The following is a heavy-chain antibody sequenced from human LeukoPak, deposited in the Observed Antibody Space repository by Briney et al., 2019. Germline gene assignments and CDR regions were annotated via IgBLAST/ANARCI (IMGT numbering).Heavy chain of an antibody. CDR1: GGSISSYY. Sequence: SETLSLTCTVSGGSISSYYWSWIRQPPGKGLEWIGYIYYSGSTNYNPSLKSRVTISVDTSKNQFSLKLSSVTAADTAVYYCARESRSLGIGYWGQGTLVAVSS. J-gene: IGHJ4*02. D-gene: IGHD7-27*01. V-gene: IGHV4-59*12. CDR2: IYYSGST. CDR3: ARESRSLGIGY.